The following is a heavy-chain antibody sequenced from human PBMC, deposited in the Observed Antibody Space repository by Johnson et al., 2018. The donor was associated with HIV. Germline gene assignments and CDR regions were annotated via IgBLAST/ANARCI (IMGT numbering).Heavy chain of an antibody. Sequence: VQLVESGGGLVQPGGSLRLSCAASGFTFSSYAMHWVRQASGKGLAWVGRIRSKANNYATTYAASLKGRFTISRDDSKNTAYLQMNSLKTEDTAVYYCSYAFDIWGQGTMVTVSS. CDR1: GFTFSSYA. CDR3: SYAFDI. J-gene: IGHJ3*02. V-gene: IGHV3-73*01. CDR2: IRSKANNYAT.